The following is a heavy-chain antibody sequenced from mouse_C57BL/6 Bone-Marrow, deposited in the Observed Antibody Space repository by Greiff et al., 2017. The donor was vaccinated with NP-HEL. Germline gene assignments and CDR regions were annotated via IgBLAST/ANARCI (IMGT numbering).Heavy chain of an antibody. Sequence: EVQLQQSGPVLVKPGASVKMSCKASGYTFTDYYMNWVKQSHGKSLEWIGVINPYNGGTSYNQKFKGKATLTVDKSSSTAYMELNSLTSEDSAVYYCAPLLLRYWYFEVWGTGTTVTVSS. CDR2: INPYNGGT. CDR3: APLLLRYWYFEV. D-gene: IGHD1-1*01. J-gene: IGHJ1*03. V-gene: IGHV1-19*01. CDR1: GYTFTDYY.